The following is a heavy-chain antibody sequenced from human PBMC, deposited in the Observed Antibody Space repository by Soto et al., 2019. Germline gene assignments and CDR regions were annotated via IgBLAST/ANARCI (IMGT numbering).Heavy chain of an antibody. J-gene: IGHJ2*01. CDR3: AKDRTTVVTYWYFDL. CDR2: ISYDGSNK. CDR1: GFTFSSYG. Sequence: QVQLVESGGGVVQPGRSLRLSCAASGFTFSSYGMHWVRQAPGKGLEWVAVISYDGSNKYYADSVKGRFTISRDNSKNTRYLQMNSLRAEDTAVYYCAKDRTTVVTYWYFDLWGRGTLVTVSS. V-gene: IGHV3-30*18. D-gene: IGHD4-17*01.